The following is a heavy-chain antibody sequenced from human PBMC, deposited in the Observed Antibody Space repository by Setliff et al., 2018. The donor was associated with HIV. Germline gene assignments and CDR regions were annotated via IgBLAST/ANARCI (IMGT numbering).Heavy chain of an antibody. Sequence: ASVKVSCKASGYTFTSYGISWMRQAPGQGLEWMGWISAYNGNTNYAQKVQGRVTMTTDTSTSTAYMEVRSLRSDDTAVYYCARDAGYSYGPASRNFDQWGQGTLVTVSS. D-gene: IGHD5-18*01. J-gene: IGHJ4*02. CDR1: GYTFTSYG. CDR3: ARDAGYSYGPASRNFDQ. V-gene: IGHV1-18*01. CDR2: ISAYNGNT.